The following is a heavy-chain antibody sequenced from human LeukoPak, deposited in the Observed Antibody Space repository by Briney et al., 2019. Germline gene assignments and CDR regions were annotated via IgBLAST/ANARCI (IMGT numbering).Heavy chain of an antibody. V-gene: IGHV3-30*02. CDR3: AKDESIAARDPYYFDY. D-gene: IGHD6-6*01. CDR2: IRYDGSNK. Sequence: GGSLRLSCAASGFTFSSYGMHWVRQAPGKGLEWVAFIRYDGSNKYYADSVKGRFTISRDNSKNTLYLQMNSLRAEDTAVYYCAKDESIAARDPYYFDYWGQGTLVTVSS. J-gene: IGHJ4*02. CDR1: GFTFSSYG.